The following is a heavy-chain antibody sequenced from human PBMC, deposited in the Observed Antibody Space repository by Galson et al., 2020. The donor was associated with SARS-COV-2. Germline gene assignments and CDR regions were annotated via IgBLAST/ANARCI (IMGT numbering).Heavy chain of an antibody. CDR2: ISYDGSNT. J-gene: IGHJ4*02. V-gene: IGHV3-30-3*01. CDR3: ARGGPTGYTYYFDY. CDR1: GFTFSSYA. Sequence: GGSLRLSCAASGFTFSSYAFHWVRQAPGKGLEWVAVISYDGSNTHDADSLKGRFTISRDNSKNTLYLQMNSVRAEDTAVYYCARGGPTGYTYYFDYWGQGTLVTVSS. D-gene: IGHD3-9*01.